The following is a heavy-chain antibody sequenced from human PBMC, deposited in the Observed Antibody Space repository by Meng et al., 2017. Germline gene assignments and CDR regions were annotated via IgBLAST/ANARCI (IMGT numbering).Heavy chain of an antibody. CDR3: ARVRGSGSLGIFDY. CDR1: RYTFTSYD. V-gene: IGHV1-8*01. Sequence: QLQLVQLGVEVKKPGASGKVACKASRYTFTSYDINWVRQATGQGLEWMGWMNPNSGNTGYAQKFQGRVTMTRNTSISTAYMELSSLRSEDTAVYYCARVRGSGSLGIFDYWGQGTLVTVSS. CDR2: MNPNSGNT. D-gene: IGHD3-10*01. J-gene: IGHJ4*02.